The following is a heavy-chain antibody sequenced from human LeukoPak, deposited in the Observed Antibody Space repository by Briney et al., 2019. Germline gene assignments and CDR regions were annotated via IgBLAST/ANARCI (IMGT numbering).Heavy chain of an antibody. CDR3: ARKRDSSGLFDY. V-gene: IGHV3-74*01. J-gene: IGHJ4*02. D-gene: IGHD3-22*01. Sequence: GGSLRLSCAASGFTFSSFWIYWVRHAPGKGLVWVSRIKSDGSETLYADSVKGRFTISRDNAKNTLYLQMNSLRAEDSAVYYCARKRDSSGLFDYWGQGTLVTVSS. CDR2: IKSDGSET. CDR1: GFTFSSFW.